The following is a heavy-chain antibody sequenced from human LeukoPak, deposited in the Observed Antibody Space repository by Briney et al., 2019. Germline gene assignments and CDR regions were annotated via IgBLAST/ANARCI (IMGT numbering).Heavy chain of an antibody. D-gene: IGHD3-3*01. CDR3: ARDLRSYDFWSGYPELVDP. V-gene: IGHV4-39*07. CDR2: IYYSGST. CDR1: GGSISSSSYY. Sequence: SETLSLTCPVSGGSISSSSYYWGWIRQPPGKGLEWIGSIYYSGSTYYNPSLKSRVTISVDTSKNQFSLKLSSVTAADMAVYYCARDLRSYDFWSGYPELVDPWGQGTLVTVSS. J-gene: IGHJ5*02.